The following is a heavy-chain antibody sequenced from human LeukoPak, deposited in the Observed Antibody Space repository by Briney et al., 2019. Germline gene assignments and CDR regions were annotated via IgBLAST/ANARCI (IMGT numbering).Heavy chain of an antibody. CDR2: ISSSGSTI. V-gene: IGHV3-48*03. J-gene: IGHJ6*03. D-gene: IGHD6-13*01. CDR3: ARVWYSSSWSLHYYYYYMDV. CDR1: GFNFGSYS. Sequence: GGSLRLSCAASGFNFGSYSMTWVRQAPGKGLEWVSYISSSGSTIYYADSVKGRFTISRDNAKNSLYLQMNSLRAEDTAVYYCARVWYSSSWSLHYYYYYMDVWGKGTTVTVSS.